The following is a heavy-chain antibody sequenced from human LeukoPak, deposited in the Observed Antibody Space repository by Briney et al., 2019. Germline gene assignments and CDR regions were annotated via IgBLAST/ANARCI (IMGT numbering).Heavy chain of an antibody. Sequence: GGSLRLTCAAYGFTFSSYWMHWVRHAPGKGLVWVSHIVSDATTTSYADSVKGRFTISRDNAKNTLYLQMNSLRAEDTAVYYCAREALRFPLFDPWGQGTLVTVSS. D-gene: IGHD3-3*01. J-gene: IGHJ5*02. CDR2: IVSDATTT. CDR3: AREALRFPLFDP. V-gene: IGHV3-74*01. CDR1: GFTFSSYW.